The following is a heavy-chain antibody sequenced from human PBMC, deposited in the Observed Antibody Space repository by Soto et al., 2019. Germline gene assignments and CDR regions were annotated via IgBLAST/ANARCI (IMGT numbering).Heavy chain of an antibody. CDR1: GGSISSGDYY. Sequence: SETLSLTCAVSGGSISSGDYYWSWIRQPPGKGLEWIGYIYYSGSTYYNPSLKSRVTISVDTSKNQFSLKLSSVTAADTAVYYCARDHYVYDILTGYGYYYGMDVWGQGTTVTVSS. J-gene: IGHJ6*02. CDR2: IYYSGST. V-gene: IGHV4-30-4*01. CDR3: ARDHYVYDILTGYGYYYGMDV. D-gene: IGHD3-9*01.